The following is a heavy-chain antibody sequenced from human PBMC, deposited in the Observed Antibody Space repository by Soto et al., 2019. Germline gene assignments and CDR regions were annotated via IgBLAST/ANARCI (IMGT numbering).Heavy chain of an antibody. J-gene: IGHJ4*02. Sequence: PSETLSLTCTVSGGSVSSGSYYWSWIRQPPGKGLEWIGYIYYSGSTNYNPSLKSRVTISVDTSKNQFSLKLSSVTAADTAVYYCASTSGYDNSHRFDYWGQGTLVTVSS. CDR1: GGSVSSGSYY. CDR3: ASTSGYDNSHRFDY. D-gene: IGHD5-12*01. V-gene: IGHV4-61*01. CDR2: IYYSGST.